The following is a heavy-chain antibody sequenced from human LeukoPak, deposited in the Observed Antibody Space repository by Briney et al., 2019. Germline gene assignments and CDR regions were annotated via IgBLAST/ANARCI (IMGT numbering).Heavy chain of an antibody. Sequence: GGSLRLSCAVSGLTFNDYAMSWVRQAPRKGLEWVSTISGDGTETFYADSVKGRFTISRDNSKNTHYLQMSSLRAEDTGIYYCAKGGHYSFFDYWGQGTLVTVSS. CDR2: ISGDGTET. CDR3: AKGGHYSFFDY. V-gene: IGHV3-23*01. J-gene: IGHJ4*02. CDR1: GLTFNDYA. D-gene: IGHD4-11*01.